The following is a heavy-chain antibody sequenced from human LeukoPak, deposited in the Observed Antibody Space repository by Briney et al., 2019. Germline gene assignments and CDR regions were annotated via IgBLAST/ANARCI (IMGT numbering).Heavy chain of an antibody. CDR3: ARVESWEHSGSSQDALDF. Sequence: ASVKVSCKASGYTFSSYYMNWVRQAPGQGLEWMGIINPSGGSTSYAQKFQGRVTMTRDMSTSTVYMELSSLRSDDTAVYYCARVESWEHSGSSQDALDFWGQGTMVTVSS. CDR2: INPSGGST. D-gene: IGHD1-26*01. V-gene: IGHV1-46*01. J-gene: IGHJ3*01. CDR1: GYTFSSYY.